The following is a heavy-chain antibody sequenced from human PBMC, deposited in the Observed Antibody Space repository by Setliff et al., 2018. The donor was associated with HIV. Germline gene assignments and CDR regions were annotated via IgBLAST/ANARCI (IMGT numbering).Heavy chain of an antibody. D-gene: IGHD5-18*01. CDR1: GFTFSSYE. CDR2: ISSSDNTI. Sequence: SLRLSCAASGFTFSSYEMNWVRQAPGKGLEWVSYISSSDNTIHYADSVRGRFTISRDNAKNSLYLQMNSLRAEDTAVYYCAKMHTAMDPDTFDIWGQGTMVTVSS. V-gene: IGHV3-48*03. J-gene: IGHJ3*02. CDR3: AKMHTAMDPDTFDI.